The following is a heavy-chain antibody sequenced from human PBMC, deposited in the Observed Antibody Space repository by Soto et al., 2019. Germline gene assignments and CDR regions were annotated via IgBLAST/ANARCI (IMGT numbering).Heavy chain of an antibody. CDR2: ITSSGGST. Sequence: GGSLRLSCAASGFTFNSYVMSWVRQAPGKGLEWLSTITSSGGSTYYADSVKGRFTISRDNSKNTLYLQMNSLRAEDTAVYYCAKGLPEGSITMVRGVVNWFAPWAQGPLVTVSS. J-gene: IGHJ5*02. D-gene: IGHD3-10*01. CDR3: AKGLPEGSITMVRGVVNWFAP. V-gene: IGHV3-23*01. CDR1: GFTFNSYV.